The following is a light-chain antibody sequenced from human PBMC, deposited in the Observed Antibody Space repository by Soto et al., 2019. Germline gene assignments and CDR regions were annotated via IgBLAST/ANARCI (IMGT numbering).Light chain of an antibody. CDR2: DVS. CDR3: CSYAGTVAYV. Sequence: QSALTQPASLSGSPGQSSTISCTGTSSDVGGYNYVSWYQQHPGKAPKLMIYDVSNRPSGVSNRFSGSKSGDTASLTISGLQAEDEADYFCCSYAGTVAYVFGTGTKVTVL. CDR1: SSDVGGYNY. V-gene: IGLV2-14*01. J-gene: IGLJ1*01.